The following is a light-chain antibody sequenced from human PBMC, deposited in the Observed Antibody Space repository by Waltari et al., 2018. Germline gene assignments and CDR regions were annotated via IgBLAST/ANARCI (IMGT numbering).Light chain of an antibody. CDR1: STDVGGYNY. V-gene: IGLV2-14*01. Sequence: QSALTQPASVSGSPGQSITISCTGTSTDVGGYNYVSWYQQHPGKAPKLMIYDVSNRPSGVSNRFSGSKSGNTASLTIPGLQAEDEADYYCSSYTIITTLVFGGGTKLTVL. J-gene: IGLJ3*02. CDR2: DVS. CDR3: SSYTIITTLV.